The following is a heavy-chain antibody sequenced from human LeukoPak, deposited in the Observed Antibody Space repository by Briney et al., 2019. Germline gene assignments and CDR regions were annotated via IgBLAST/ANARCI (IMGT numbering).Heavy chain of an antibody. CDR3: ARGNLVATLYFDY. J-gene: IGHJ4*02. Sequence: SETLSLTCAVSGGSISSGGYSWSWIRQPPGKGLEWIGYIYYSGSTYYNPSLKSRVTISLDTSKNQFSLSLSSVTAADTAVYYCARGNLVATLYFDYWGQGALVTVSS. CDR1: GGSISSGGYS. D-gene: IGHD5-12*01. V-gene: IGHV4-30-4*07. CDR2: IYYSGST.